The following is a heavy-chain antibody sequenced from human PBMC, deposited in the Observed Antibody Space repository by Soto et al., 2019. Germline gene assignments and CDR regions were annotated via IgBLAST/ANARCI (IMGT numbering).Heavy chain of an antibody. Sequence: QVQLVQSGAEVKKPGASVKVSCKASGYTFTSYYMHWVRQAPGQGLEWMGIINPSGGSTSYAQKFQGRVTMTRDTSTSTVYMELSSLRSEDTAVYYCARGDILTGYPRSWFDPWGEGTLVTVSS. CDR2: INPSGGST. CDR3: ARGDILTGYPRSWFDP. J-gene: IGHJ5*02. CDR1: GYTFTSYY. D-gene: IGHD3-9*01. V-gene: IGHV1-46*01.